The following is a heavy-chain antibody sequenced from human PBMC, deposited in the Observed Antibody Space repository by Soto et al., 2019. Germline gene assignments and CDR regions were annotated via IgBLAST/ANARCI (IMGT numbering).Heavy chain of an antibody. CDR3: ASAQAGYYDFWSGLNWFDP. V-gene: IGHV4-59*01. CDR2: IYYSGST. D-gene: IGHD3-3*01. CDR1: GGSISSYY. J-gene: IGHJ5*02. Sequence: QVQLQESGPGLVKPSETLSLTCTVSGGSISSYYWSWIRQPPGKGLEWIGCIYYSGSTNYNPSLKSRVTISVDTSKNPFSLKLSSVTAADTAVYYCASAQAGYYDFWSGLNWFDPWGQGTLVTVSS.